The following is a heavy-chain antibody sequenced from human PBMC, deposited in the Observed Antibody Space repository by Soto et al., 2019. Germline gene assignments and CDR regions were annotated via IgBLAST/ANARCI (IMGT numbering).Heavy chain of an antibody. CDR1: GGSISSSSYY. D-gene: IGHD3-10*01. Sequence: PSETLSLTCTVSGGSISSSSYYWGWIRQPPGKGLEWIGSIYYSGSTYYNPSLKSRVTISVDTSKNQFSLKLSSVTAADTAVYYCSSGSYLFYYYYGMDVWGQGTTVTVSS. CDR2: IYYSGST. V-gene: IGHV4-39*01. J-gene: IGHJ6*02. CDR3: SSGSYLFYYYYGMDV.